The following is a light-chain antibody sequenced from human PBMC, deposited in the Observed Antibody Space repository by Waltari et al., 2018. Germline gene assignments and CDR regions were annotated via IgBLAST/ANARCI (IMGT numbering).Light chain of an antibody. CDR1: QSVSSS. CDR3: QHRSSWPLT. CDR2: DAS. Sequence: EVVLTQSPATLSLSPGVRATLSCRASQSVSSSLAWYQQKPGQAPRLLIYDASNRATGIPARFSGSGSGTDFTLTISSLESEDFAVYYCQHRSSWPLTFGGGTKVEIK. J-gene: IGKJ4*01. V-gene: IGKV3-11*01.